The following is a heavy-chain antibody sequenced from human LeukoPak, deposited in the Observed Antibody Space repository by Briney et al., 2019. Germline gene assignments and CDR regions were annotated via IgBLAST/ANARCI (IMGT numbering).Heavy chain of an antibody. CDR2: ISSRSSTI. V-gene: IGHV3-48*01. CDR1: GFTFSSYS. D-gene: IGHD6-19*01. J-gene: IGHJ4*02. CDR3: ARLLEQWLVPGMDY. Sequence: GGSLRLSCAASGFTFSSYSMNWVRQAPGKGLEWVSYISSRSSTIYYGDSVKGRFTISRDNAKKSLYLQMNSLRAEDTAVYYCARLLEQWLVPGMDYWGQGSLVTVSS.